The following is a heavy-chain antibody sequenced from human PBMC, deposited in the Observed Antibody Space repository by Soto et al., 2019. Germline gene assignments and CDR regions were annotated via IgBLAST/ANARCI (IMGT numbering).Heavy chain of an antibody. Sequence: EVQLVESGGGLVQPGGSLRLSCAASGFTFSSYAMHWVRQAPGKGLEYVSAISSNGGSTYYANSVKGRFTISRDNSKNTLYLKMGGLRAEDMAVYYCARALGYAFDSSGQGKIVTVSS. CDR3: ARALGYAFDS. V-gene: IGHV3-64*01. D-gene: IGHD7-27*01. CDR1: GFTFSSYA. CDR2: ISSNGGST. J-gene: IGHJ3*02.